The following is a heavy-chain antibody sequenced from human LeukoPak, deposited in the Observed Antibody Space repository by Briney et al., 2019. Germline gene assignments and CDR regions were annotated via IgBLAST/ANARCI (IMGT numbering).Heavy chain of an antibody. CDR2: INHSGST. CDR1: GGSFSGYY. V-gene: IGHV4-34*01. D-gene: IGHD6-6*01. CDR3: AGGRLAARHYFDY. Sequence: SETLSLTCAVYGGSFSGYYWSWIRQPPGKGLEWIGEINHSGSTNYNPSLKSRVTISVDTSKNQFSLKLSSVTAADTAVYYCAGGRLAARHYFDYWGQGTLVTVSS. J-gene: IGHJ4*02.